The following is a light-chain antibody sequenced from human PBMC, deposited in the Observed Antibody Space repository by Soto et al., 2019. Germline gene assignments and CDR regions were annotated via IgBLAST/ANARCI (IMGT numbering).Light chain of an antibody. CDR1: QAVNSSY. CDR3: HEYGGGYI. Sequence: EIVLTQSPATLSLSPGETATLSGRASQAVNSSYLAWYQQKPGQAPRVVIYDASTRAVGIPDRFSGSGYATDFSLTISSLEPEEFAVYYCHEYGGGYIFGQGTKREI. CDR2: DAS. J-gene: IGKJ2*01. V-gene: IGKV3-20*01.